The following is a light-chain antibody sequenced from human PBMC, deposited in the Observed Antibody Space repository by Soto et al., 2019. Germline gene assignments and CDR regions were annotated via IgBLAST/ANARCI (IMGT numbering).Light chain of an antibody. V-gene: IGKV3-20*01. CDR3: HYGKSPPWT. CDR1: QSASRTS. J-gene: IGKJ1*01. CDR2: GAS. Sequence: EIVLTQSPGTLSLSPGERATLSCRASQSASRTSLARYQQKPGQPPKLLIGGASTRATGIPDRFSAGGSGTDFTLTRSRLEPEDFAVYYCHYGKSPPWTFGQGTKVDIK.